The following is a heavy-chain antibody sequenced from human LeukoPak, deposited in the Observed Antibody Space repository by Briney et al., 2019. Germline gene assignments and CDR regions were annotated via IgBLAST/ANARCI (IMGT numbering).Heavy chain of an antibody. J-gene: IGHJ5*02. Sequence: GGSLRLSCAASGFTFSNAWMSWVRQAPGKGLEWVGRIKSKTDGGTTDYAAPVKGRFTISRDDSKNTLYLQMNSLKTEDTAVYYCTTDWIAAGYRVPYNWFDPWGQGTLVTVSS. CDR1: GFTFSNAW. D-gene: IGHD6-13*01. CDR3: TTDWIAAGYRVPYNWFDP. CDR2: IKSKTDGGTT. V-gene: IGHV3-15*01.